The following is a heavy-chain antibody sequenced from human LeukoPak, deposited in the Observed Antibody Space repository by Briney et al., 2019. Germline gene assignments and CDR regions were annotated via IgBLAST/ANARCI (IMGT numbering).Heavy chain of an antibody. J-gene: IGHJ4*02. Sequence: GGSLRLSCAATGFTFSSYWMSWVRQAPGKGLEWVANIKQDGSEKYYVDSVKGRFTISRDNAKNSLYLQMNSLRAEDTAVYYCARDPHTVESYFDYWGQGTLVTVPS. CDR2: IKQDGSEK. CDR3: ARDPHTVESYFDY. D-gene: IGHD4-23*01. V-gene: IGHV3-7*01. CDR1: GFTFSSYW.